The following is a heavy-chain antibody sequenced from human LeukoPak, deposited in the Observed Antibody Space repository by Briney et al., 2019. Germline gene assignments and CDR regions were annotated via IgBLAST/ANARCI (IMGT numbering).Heavy chain of an antibody. CDR3: ARYYGSGSLDY. V-gene: IGHV3-30*03. J-gene: IGHJ4*02. Sequence: GGSLRLSCAASGFTFSDYGMHWVRQAPGKGLEWVALISYDGSNKYYADSVKGRFTISRDTSRNTLHLQMDSLRVEDTAMYYCARYYGSGSLDYWGQGTLVTVSS. CDR1: GFTFSDYG. CDR2: ISYDGSNK. D-gene: IGHD3-10*01.